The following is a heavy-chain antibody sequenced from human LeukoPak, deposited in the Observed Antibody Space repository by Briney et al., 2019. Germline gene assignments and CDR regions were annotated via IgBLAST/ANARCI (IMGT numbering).Heavy chain of an antibody. D-gene: IGHD6-6*01. CDR3: ARDGAARLLYYFDY. V-gene: IGHV3-64*01. CDR2: ISSNGGST. J-gene: IGHJ4*02. Sequence: GGSLRLSCAASGFTFSSYAMHWVRQAPGKGLEYVSAISSNGGSTYYANSVKGRFTISRDNSKNTLYLQMGSLRAEDMAVNYCARDGAARLLYYFDYWGQGTLVTVSS. CDR1: GFTFSSYA.